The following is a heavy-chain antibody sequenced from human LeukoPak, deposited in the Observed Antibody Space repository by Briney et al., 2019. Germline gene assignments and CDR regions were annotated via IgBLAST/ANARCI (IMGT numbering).Heavy chain of an antibody. V-gene: IGHV3-11*01. J-gene: IGHJ4*02. Sequence: PGGSLRLSCAASGFTFSDYYMSWIRQAPGKGLGWISYISSSGSTIYYADSVKGRFTMSRDNAKSSLYLQVNSLRAEDTAIYDCSRRRDYFDYWGQGTLVTVPS. CDR3: SRRRDYFDY. CDR1: GFTFSDYY. CDR2: ISSSGSTI.